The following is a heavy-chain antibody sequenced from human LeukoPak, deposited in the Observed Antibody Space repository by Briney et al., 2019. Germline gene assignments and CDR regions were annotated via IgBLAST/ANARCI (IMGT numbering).Heavy chain of an antibody. Sequence: PGRFLRLSCAASGFTFSSYAMHWVRQAPGKGLEWVAVISYDGSNKYYADSVKGRFTISRDNSKNTLYLQMNSLRAEDTAVYYCARDEYSYGYRYYFDYWGQGTLVTVSS. J-gene: IGHJ4*02. D-gene: IGHD5-18*01. CDR1: GFTFSSYA. CDR2: ISYDGSNK. CDR3: ARDEYSYGYRYYFDY. V-gene: IGHV3-30*04.